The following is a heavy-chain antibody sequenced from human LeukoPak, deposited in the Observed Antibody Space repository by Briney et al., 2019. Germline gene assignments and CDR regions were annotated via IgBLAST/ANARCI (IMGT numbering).Heavy chain of an antibody. CDR1: GGTFSSYA. CDR3: ARDSSEFRSLIFH. Sequence: ASVKVSCKASGGTFSSYAISWVRQAPGQGLEWMGGIIPIFGTANYAQKFQGRVTITADESTSTAYMELSSLRSEDTAVYYCARDSSEFRSLIFHWGQGTLVTVSS. CDR2: IIPIFGTA. J-gene: IGHJ1*01. V-gene: IGHV1-69*13. D-gene: IGHD3-9*01.